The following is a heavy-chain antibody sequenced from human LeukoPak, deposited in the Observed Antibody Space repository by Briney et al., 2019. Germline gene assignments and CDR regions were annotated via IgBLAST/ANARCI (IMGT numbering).Heavy chain of an antibody. V-gene: IGHV1-18*01. Sequence: GASVKLSCKASGYTFTSYGISWVRQAPGQGLEWMGWVSAYNGNTNYAQKLHGRVTMTTDTSTSTAYMELRSLRSDDTAVYYCARDHRISIAAAGQVGYWGQGTLVTVSS. J-gene: IGHJ4*02. CDR1: GYTFTSYG. CDR3: ARDHRISIAAAGQVGY. CDR2: VSAYNGNT. D-gene: IGHD6-13*01.